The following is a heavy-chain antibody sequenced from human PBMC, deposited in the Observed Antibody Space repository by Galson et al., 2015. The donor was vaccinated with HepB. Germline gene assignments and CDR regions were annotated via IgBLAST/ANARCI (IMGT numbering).Heavy chain of an antibody. J-gene: IGHJ3*02. CDR2: ISSSSSTI. V-gene: IGHV3-48*01. CDR3: ARMIVVVAGTMDGFDI. D-gene: IGHD6-19*01. CDR1: GFTFSTYS. Sequence: SLRLSCAASGFTFSTYSINWVRQAPGKGLEWVSYISSSSSTIYYAASVKGRFTISRDNGKNSLCLQMNSLRAEDTAVYYCARMIVVVAGTMDGFDIWGQGTMVTVSS.